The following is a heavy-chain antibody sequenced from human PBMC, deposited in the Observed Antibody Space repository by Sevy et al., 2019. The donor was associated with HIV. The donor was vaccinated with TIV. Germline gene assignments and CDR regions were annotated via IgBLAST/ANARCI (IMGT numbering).Heavy chain of an antibody. V-gene: IGHV4-30-2*01. Sequence: SETLSLTCAVSGGSISSGGYSWSWIRQPPGKGLEWIGYIYHSGSTYYNPSLKSRVTISVDRSKNQFSLKLSSVTAADTAVYYGAREAVSGDYAGLGFDYWGQGTLVTVSS. CDR1: GGSISSGGYS. CDR2: IYHSGST. D-gene: IGHD4-17*01. J-gene: IGHJ4*02. CDR3: AREAVSGDYAGLGFDY.